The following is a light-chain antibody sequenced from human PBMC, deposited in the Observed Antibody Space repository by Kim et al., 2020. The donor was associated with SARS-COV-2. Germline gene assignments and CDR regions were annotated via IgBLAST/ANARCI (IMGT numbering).Light chain of an antibody. J-gene: IGLJ3*02. V-gene: IGLV1-47*01. CDR2: RNN. CDR1: SSNIGSNY. Sequence: GQRVTIFCSGSSSNIGSNYVYWYQQRPGTAPKLLIYRNNQRPSGVPDRFSGSKSGTSASLAISGLRSEDEADYYCAAWDDSLSGPVFGGGTQLTVL. CDR3: AAWDDSLSGPV.